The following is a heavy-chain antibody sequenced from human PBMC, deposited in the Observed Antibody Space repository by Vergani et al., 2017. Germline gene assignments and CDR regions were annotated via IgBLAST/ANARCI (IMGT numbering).Heavy chain of an antibody. CDR1: GFTFSGHY. CDR3: EGDTRGGEWSGGY. D-gene: IGHD3-3*01. Sequence: QVQLVQSGAEVKKPGASVKVSCKTSGFTFSGHYIHWVRQAPGQGLEWMGWVNPNSGGTNYAQKFQGRVNINRETSINTAYMELNQLKSDDTAMYYCEGDTRGGEWSGGYWDQGTLVTVSS. V-gene: IGHV1-2*02. CDR2: VNPNSGGT. J-gene: IGHJ4*02.